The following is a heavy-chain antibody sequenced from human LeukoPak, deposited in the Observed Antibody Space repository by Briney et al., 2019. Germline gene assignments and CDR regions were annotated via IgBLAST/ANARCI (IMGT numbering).Heavy chain of an antibody. CDR2: ISGSGDNT. CDR3: AKDSKVAAAGYFFDY. D-gene: IGHD6-13*01. V-gene: IGHV3-23*01. CDR1: GFTFSSYA. J-gene: IGHJ4*02. Sequence: GGYLRLSCAASGFTFSSYAMRWVRQAPGKGLEWVSGISGSGDNTYYADSVKGRFTISRDNSKNTLYLEMNSLRPEDTAVYHCAKDSKVAAAGYFFDYWGQGTLVTVSS.